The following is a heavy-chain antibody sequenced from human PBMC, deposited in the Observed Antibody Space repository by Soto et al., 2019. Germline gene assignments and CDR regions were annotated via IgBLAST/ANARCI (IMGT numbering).Heavy chain of an antibody. V-gene: IGHV3-30*04. D-gene: IGHD6-13*01. J-gene: IGHJ4*02. CDR3: ARERAKAATGIFYY. CDR2: TSYDVKNI. Sequence: GGSLRLSCSPSGFTFNNFVMHWVRQAPGKGLEWVAATSYDVKNIDYADSVNGRFTISRDNSKNTLYLQMNSLRHEDTAVYYCARERAKAATGIFYYWGQGTLVTVSS. CDR1: GFTFNNFV.